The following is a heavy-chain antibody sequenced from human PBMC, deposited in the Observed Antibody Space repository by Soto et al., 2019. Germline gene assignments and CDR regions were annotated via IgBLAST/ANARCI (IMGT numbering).Heavy chain of an antibody. CDR3: ARGGASSRAARPRYYYYGMDV. CDR2: IIPIFGTA. Sequence: QVQLVQSGAEVKKPGSSVKVSCKASGGTFSSYAISWVRQAPGQGLEWMGGIIPIFGTANYAQKFQGRVTITADESTSTAYMELSSLRSEDTAVYYCARGGASSRAARPRYYYYGMDVWGQGTTVTVSS. D-gene: IGHD6-6*01. CDR1: GGTFSSYA. V-gene: IGHV1-69*01. J-gene: IGHJ6*02.